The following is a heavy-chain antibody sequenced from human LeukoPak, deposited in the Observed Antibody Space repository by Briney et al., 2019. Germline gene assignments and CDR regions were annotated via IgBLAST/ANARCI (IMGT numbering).Heavy chain of an antibody. CDR1: GGSISTVSYY. CDR2: IYYSGST. J-gene: IGHJ3*02. CDR3: AXXXYXGIPGAFDI. V-gene: IGHV4-39*02. Sequence: PSETLSLTCTVSGGSISTVSYYWGWIRQPPGKGLEWIGSIYYSGSTYXNXSXKSRVTISVDMSKNHFSLKLSSVTAADTAVYXCAXXXYXGIPGAFDIWGQGTMVTVSS. D-gene: IGHD4-23*01.